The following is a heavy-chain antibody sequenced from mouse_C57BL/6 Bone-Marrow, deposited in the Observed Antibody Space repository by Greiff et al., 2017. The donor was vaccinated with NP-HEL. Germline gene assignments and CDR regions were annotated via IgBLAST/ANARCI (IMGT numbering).Heavy chain of an antibody. D-gene: IGHD2-3*01. CDR3: PLYASHWYFGV. V-gene: IGHV1-69*01. Sequence: QVQLKQPGAELVMPGASVKLSCKASGYTFTSYWMHWVKQRPGQGLEWIGEIDPSDSYTNYNQKFKGKSTLTVDKSSSTAYMQLSSLTSEGSAVYSSPLYASHWYFGVWSALTPVTVSS. CDR1: GYTFTSYW. CDR2: IDPSDSYT. J-gene: IGHJ1*01.